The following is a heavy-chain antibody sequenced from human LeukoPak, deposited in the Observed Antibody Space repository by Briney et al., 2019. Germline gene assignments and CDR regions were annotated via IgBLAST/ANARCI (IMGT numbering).Heavy chain of an antibody. V-gene: IGHV1-2*02. CDR3: ARDTYSNYEGWFDP. J-gene: IGHJ5*02. CDR1: GGTFSSYA. Sequence: ASVKVSCKASGGTFSSYAISWVRQAPGQGLEWMGWINPNSGGTNYAQKFQGRVTMTRDTSISTAYMELSRLRSDDTAVYYCARDTYSNYEGWFDPWGQGTLVTVSS. CDR2: INPNSGGT. D-gene: IGHD4-11*01.